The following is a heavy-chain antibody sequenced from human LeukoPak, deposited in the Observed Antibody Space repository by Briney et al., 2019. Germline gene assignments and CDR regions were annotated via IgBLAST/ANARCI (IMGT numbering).Heavy chain of an antibody. V-gene: IGHV1-69*04. CDR2: IIPILGIA. CDR3: ARVPITGTEYDYYYGMDV. D-gene: IGHD1-20*01. Sequence: ASVKVSCKASGGTLSSYGISWVRQAPGQGLEWMGRIIPILGIANYAQKFQGRVTITADKSTSTAFMELSSLRSEDTAVYYCARVPITGTEYDYYYGMDVWGQGTTVTVSS. J-gene: IGHJ6*02. CDR1: GGTLSSYG.